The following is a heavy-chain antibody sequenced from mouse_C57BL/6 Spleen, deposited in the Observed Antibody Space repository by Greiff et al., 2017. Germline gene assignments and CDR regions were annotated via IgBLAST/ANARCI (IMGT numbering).Heavy chain of an antibody. V-gene: IGHV5-6*01. CDR2: ISSCGSYT. CDR3: ARQEVDY. J-gene: IGHJ4*01. Sequence: DVQLVESGGDLVKPGGSLKLSCAASGFTFSSYGMSWVRQTPDKRLEWVATISSCGSYTYYPDSVKGRFTISRDNAKNTLYLQMSSQESEDTAMDYCARQEVDYWGQGTSVTVSS. CDR1: GFTFSSYG.